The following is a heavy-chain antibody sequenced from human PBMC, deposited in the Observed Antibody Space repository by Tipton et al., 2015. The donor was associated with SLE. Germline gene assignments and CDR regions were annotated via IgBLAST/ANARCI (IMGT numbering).Heavy chain of an antibody. Sequence: TLSLTCTVSGGSISSSNYYWGWIRQSPGKGLEWIGSLYYRWSTDYSGNTYYNPSLKSRVTISVDTSKNQFSLKLTSVTAADTAVYYCTRRAVAINYWGQGTLVTVSP. J-gene: IGHJ4*02. D-gene: IGHD6-19*01. CDR3: TRRAVAINY. V-gene: IGHV4-39*01. CDR2: LYYRWSTDYSGNT. CDR1: GGSISSSNYY.